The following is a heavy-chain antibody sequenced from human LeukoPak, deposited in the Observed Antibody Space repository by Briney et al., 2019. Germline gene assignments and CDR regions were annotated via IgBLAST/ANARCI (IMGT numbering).Heavy chain of an antibody. Sequence: PSETLSLTCTVSGGSISSYYWSWIRQPPGKGLEWIGYIYYSGSTNYNPSLKRRVTISVDTSKNQFSLKLSSVTAADTAVYYCARDPEGGNSPFDYWGQGTLVAVSS. CDR3: ARDPEGGNSPFDY. V-gene: IGHV4-59*01. CDR2: IYYSGST. D-gene: IGHD4-23*01. CDR1: GGSISSYY. J-gene: IGHJ4*02.